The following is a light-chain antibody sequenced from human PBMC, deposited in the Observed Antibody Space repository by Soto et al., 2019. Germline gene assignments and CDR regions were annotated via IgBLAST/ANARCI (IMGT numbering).Light chain of an antibody. CDR1: QSISSW. J-gene: IGKJ1*01. Sequence: DIQMTQSPSTLSASVGDRVTITCRASQSISSWLAWYQQKPGKAPKLLIYKASSLESGVPSRFSGCGSGTEFTLTIISLQPDDFASYYCQQYNSYPTFGQGTKVEIK. V-gene: IGKV1-5*03. CDR3: QQYNSYPT. CDR2: KAS.